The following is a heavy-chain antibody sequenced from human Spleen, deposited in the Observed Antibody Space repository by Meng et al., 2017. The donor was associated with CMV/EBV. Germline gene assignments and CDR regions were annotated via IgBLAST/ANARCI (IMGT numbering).Heavy chain of an antibody. D-gene: IGHD1-26*01. CDR2: ISSSSSYI. Sequence: GESLKISCAASGFTFSSYSMNWVRQAPGKGLEWVSSISSSSSYIYYADSVKGRFTISRDNAKNSLYLQMNSLRAEDTAVYYCARPIFFGIVGATPPPFDYWGQGTLVTVSS. CDR3: ARPIFFGIVGATPPPFDY. V-gene: IGHV3-21*01. J-gene: IGHJ4*02. CDR1: GFTFSSYS.